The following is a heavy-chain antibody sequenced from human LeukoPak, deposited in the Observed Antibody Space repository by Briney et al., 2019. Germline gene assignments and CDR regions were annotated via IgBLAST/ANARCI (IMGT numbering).Heavy chain of an antibody. CDR2: MNPNSGNT. D-gene: IGHD3-10*01. CDR3: ARVYYYGSGSYYSPWFDP. V-gene: IGHV1-8*01. Sequence: GASVKVSCKASGYTFTSYDINWVRQATGQGLEWMGWMNPNSGNTGYAQKFQSRVTMTRNTSTSTAYMELSSLRSEDTAVYYCARVYYYGSGSYYSPWFDPWGQGTLVTVSS. J-gene: IGHJ5*02. CDR1: GYTFTSYD.